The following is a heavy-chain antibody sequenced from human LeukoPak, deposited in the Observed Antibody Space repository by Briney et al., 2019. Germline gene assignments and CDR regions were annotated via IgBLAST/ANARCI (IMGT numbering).Heavy chain of an antibody. D-gene: IGHD6-25*01. CDR2: ISGLGGST. J-gene: IGHJ4*02. Sequence: PGGSLRLSCAASGFSLSKYAMSWVRQAPGRGLEWVSGISGLGGSTFYADSVRGRLTISRDISKNTVYLQMNSLRAEDTALYYCAKSSEGGLYSSAHYWGQGALVTVSS. CDR1: GFSLSKYA. V-gene: IGHV3-23*01. CDR3: AKSSEGGLYSSAHY.